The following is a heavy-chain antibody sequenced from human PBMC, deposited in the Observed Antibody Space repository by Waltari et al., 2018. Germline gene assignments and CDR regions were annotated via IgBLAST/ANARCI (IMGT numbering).Heavy chain of an antibody. D-gene: IGHD3-16*02. V-gene: IGHV1-3*01. Sequence: QVQLVQSGAEVKKPGASVKVSCKASGYTFTSYAMHWVRQAPGQRLEWMGWFNACNGNPKYEQRFKGRGTITRDTSASTAYMELSSLRSEDTAVDYCARGAYYDYIGGSYHHHYFDYWGQGTLVTVSS. J-gene: IGHJ4*02. CDR2: FNACNGNP. CDR3: ARGAYYDYIGGSYHHHYFDY. CDR1: GYTFTSYA.